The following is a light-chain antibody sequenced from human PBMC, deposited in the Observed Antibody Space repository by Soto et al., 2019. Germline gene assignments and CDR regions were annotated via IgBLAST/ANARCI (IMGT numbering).Light chain of an antibody. CDR2: GAS. CDR1: QSVSSSY. CDR3: QQYGSSPWT. V-gene: IGKV3-20*01. Sequence: EIVLTQSPGTLSLSPEERATLSCRASQSVSSSYLAWYQQKPGQAPRLFIYGASSRATGIPDRFSGSGSGTDFTLTISGLEPEDFAVYYCQQYGSSPWTFGQGTKVEIK. J-gene: IGKJ1*01.